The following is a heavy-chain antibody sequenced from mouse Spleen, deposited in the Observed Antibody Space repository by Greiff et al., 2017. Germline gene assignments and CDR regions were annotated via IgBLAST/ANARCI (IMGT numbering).Heavy chain of an antibody. Sequence: QVQLQQPGAELVRPGSSVKLSCKASGYTFTSYWMHWVKQRPIQGLEWIGNIDPSDSETHYNQKFKDKATLTVDKSSSTAYMQLSSLTSEDSAVYYCARGDGYYEGDYWGQGTTLTVSS. J-gene: IGHJ2*01. CDR3: ARGDGYYEGDY. CDR2: IDPSDSET. V-gene: IGHV1-52*01. CDR1: GYTFTSYW. D-gene: IGHD2-3*01.